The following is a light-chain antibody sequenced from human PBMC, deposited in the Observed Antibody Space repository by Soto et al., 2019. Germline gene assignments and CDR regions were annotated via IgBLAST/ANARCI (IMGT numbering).Light chain of an antibody. CDR3: GAWDSSLSGGV. Sequence: QSVLTQPPSVSAAPGETVTISCSGSTSNIGNNYVSWYQQVPGTAPKLLIYDNNKRPSEIPDRFSGSKSGTSATLDITGLQTGDEADYYCGAWDSSLSGGVFGRGTQLTVL. J-gene: IGLJ7*01. V-gene: IGLV1-51*01. CDR2: DNN. CDR1: TSNIGNNY.